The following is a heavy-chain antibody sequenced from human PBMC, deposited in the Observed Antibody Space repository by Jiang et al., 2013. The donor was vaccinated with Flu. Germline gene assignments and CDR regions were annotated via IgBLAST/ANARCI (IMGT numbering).Heavy chain of an antibody. V-gene: IGHV2-5*02. J-gene: IGHJ4*02. D-gene: IGHD1-7*01. CDR1: GFPLTSRPVG. Sequence: KPTQTLTLTCTFSGFPLTSRPVGVGWIRQPPGKALECLGLIYWDNDNRYNPFLKTRLTLTKDTSKNQVVLTMTNMDPADTATYFCAHRLLSPGNWDSGTFDYWGQGTLVTVSS. CDR3: AHRLLSPGNWDSGTFDY. CDR2: IYWDNDN.